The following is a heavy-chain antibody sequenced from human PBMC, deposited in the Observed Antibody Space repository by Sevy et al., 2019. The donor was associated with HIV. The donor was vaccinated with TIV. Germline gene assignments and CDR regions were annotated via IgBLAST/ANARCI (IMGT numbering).Heavy chain of an antibody. V-gene: IGHV5-51*01. D-gene: IGHD3-3*01. J-gene: IGHJ1*01. CDR3: ARHEYYEFWSAYEYFQH. CDR1: GYSFTSYW. CDR2: IYPGDSDT. Sequence: GESLKISCKGSGYSFTSYWIGWVRQMPGKGLEWMGIIYPGDSDTRYSPSFQGQVTISADKSISTAYLQWSGLKASDTAIYYCARHEYYEFWSAYEYFQHWGQGTLVTVSS.